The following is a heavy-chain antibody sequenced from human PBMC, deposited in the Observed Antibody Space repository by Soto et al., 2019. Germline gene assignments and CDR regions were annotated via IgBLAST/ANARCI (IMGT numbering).Heavy chain of an antibody. D-gene: IGHD6-19*01. Sequence: ASETLSLTCVLSGSLPVRSLSSYFWTGLRQPPGKGLEWIRESNNSETPNYSPTLSIRVTISLDTSKKQFSLNLSSVTAADTAVYFCARALFAQWSQDYYGMDVWGQGTTVTVSS. J-gene: IGHJ6*02. CDR3: ARALFAQWSQDYYGMDV. CDR1: GSLPVRSLSSYF. V-gene: IGHV4-34*01. CDR2: SNNSETP.